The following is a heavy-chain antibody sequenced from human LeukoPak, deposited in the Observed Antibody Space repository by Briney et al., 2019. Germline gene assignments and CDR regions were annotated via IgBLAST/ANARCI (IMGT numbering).Heavy chain of an antibody. V-gene: IGHV3-20*04. CDR1: GFTFDDYG. D-gene: IGHD1-14*01. J-gene: IGHJ5*02. CDR3: VKDRRNPYRPEGPFDP. Sequence: SGGSLRLSCAASGFTFDDYGMSWVRQAPGKWLEWVSGINWNGCSTGYADSVKGRFTISRDNAKNSLYLQMNSLRAEDTALYYCVKDRRNPYRPEGPFDPWGQGTLVTVSS. CDR2: INWNGCST.